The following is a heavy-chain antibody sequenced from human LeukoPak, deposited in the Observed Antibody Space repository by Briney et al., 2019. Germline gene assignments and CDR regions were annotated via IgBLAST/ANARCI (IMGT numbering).Heavy chain of an antibody. CDR2: IYYSGST. CDR1: GGSISSSSYY. D-gene: IGHD3-3*01. V-gene: IGHV4-39*07. J-gene: IGHJ4*02. Sequence: SETLSLTCTVSGGSISSSSYYWGWIRQPPGKGLEWIGSIYYSGSTFYNPSLKSRLTISVDTSKNQFSLKLSSVTAADTAVYYCARGGAIFGVVITMDPIDYWGQGTLVTVSS. CDR3: ARGGAIFGVVITMDPIDY.